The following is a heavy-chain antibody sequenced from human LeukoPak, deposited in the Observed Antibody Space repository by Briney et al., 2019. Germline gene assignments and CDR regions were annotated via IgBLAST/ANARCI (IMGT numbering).Heavy chain of an antibody. CDR2: INTDGSRT. Sequence: PGGTLRHSCAASGFTYSNYWMDWVRQAPGKGLVRVSRINTDGSRTTYADSVKGRFTISRDNAKNTLYLQMNSLRADDTAVYFCARGLGGSYPFDCWGQGALVTVSS. V-gene: IGHV3-74*01. D-gene: IGHD3-16*02. CDR1: GFTYSNYW. J-gene: IGHJ4*02. CDR3: ARGLGGSYPFDC.